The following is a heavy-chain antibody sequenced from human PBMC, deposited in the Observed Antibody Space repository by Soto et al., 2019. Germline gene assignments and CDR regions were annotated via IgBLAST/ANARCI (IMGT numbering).Heavy chain of an antibody. CDR2: INHSGST. V-gene: IGHV4-34*01. CDR1: GGSFSGYY. Sequence: PSETLSLTCAVYGGSFSGYYWSWIRQPPGKGLEWIGEINHSGSTNYNPPLKSRVTISVDTSKNQFSLKLSSVTAADTAVYYCARVGETTVTTASSYYFDYWGQGTLVTVSS. J-gene: IGHJ4*02. D-gene: IGHD4-17*01. CDR3: ARVGETTVTTASSYYFDY.